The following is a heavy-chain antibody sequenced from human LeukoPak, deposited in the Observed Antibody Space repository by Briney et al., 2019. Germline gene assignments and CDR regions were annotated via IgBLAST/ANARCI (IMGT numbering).Heavy chain of an antibody. Sequence: SETLSLTCTVSGGFISPYYWSWIRQPAGKGLEWIGRIYASGDTTYNPSLKSRVAMSVDPPKNQFYLKLTSVTAADTAVYYCARAPYSSGWYFDYWGQGTLVTVSS. D-gene: IGHD6-19*01. CDR1: GGFISPYY. CDR2: IYASGDT. J-gene: IGHJ4*02. CDR3: ARAPYSSGWYFDY. V-gene: IGHV4-4*07.